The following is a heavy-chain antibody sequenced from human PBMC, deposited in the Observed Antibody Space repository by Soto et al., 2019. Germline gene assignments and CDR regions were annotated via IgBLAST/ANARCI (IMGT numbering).Heavy chain of an antibody. D-gene: IGHD4-17*01. CDR2: ISGGGA. Sequence: PGGSLRLSCAASGFTFSSYAMSWVRQAPGKGLEWVSCISGGGAYYADAVKGRFTISRDNSKNTLYLQMNSLRAEDTAVYYCAKDISAGDYYFDYWGQGTLVTVSS. CDR3: AKDISAGDYYFDY. CDR1: GFTFSSYA. J-gene: IGHJ4*02. V-gene: IGHV3-23*01.